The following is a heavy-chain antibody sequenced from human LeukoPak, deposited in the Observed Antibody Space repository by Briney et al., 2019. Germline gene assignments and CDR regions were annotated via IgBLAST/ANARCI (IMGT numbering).Heavy chain of an antibody. CDR2: ISSSSSYI. Sequence: GGSLRLSCAASGFTFSSYSMNWVCQAPGKGLEWVSSISSSSSYIYYADSVKGRFTISRDNAKNSLYLQMNSLRAEDTAVYYCARDSAVVTYNWFDPWGQGTLVTVSS. J-gene: IGHJ5*02. CDR3: ARDSAVVTYNWFDP. V-gene: IGHV3-21*01. D-gene: IGHD2-21*02. CDR1: GFTFSSYS.